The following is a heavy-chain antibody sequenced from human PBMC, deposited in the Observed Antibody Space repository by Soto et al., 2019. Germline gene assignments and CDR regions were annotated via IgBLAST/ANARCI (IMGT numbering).Heavy chain of an antibody. CDR2: INHSGST. J-gene: IGHJ6*03. Sequence: PSETLSLTCAVYGGSFSGYYWSWIRQPPGKGLEWIGEINHSGSTNYNPSLKSRVTISVDTSKNRFSLKLSSVTAADTAVYYCARKNYDFWSGYPYYYYYMDVWGKGTTVTVSS. CDR1: GGSFSGYY. D-gene: IGHD3-3*01. CDR3: ARKNYDFWSGYPYYYYYMDV. V-gene: IGHV4-34*01.